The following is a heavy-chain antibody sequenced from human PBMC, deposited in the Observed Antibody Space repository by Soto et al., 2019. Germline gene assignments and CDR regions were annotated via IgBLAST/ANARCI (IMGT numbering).Heavy chain of an antibody. J-gene: IGHJ1*01. D-gene: IGHD2-15*01. CDR1: GGSISSYY. CDR3: ATAPLKRYCSGGSCVENRAEYFQH. V-gene: IGHV4-59*01. Sequence: QVQLQESGPGLVKPSETLSLTCTVSGGSISSYYWSWIRQPPGKGLEWIGYIYYSGSTNYNPSLKSRVTISVDTSKNQFSLKLSSVTAADTAVYYCATAPLKRYCSGGSCVENRAEYFQHWGQGTLVTVSS. CDR2: IYYSGST.